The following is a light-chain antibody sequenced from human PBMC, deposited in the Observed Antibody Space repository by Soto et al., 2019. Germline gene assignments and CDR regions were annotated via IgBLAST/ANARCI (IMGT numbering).Light chain of an antibody. Sequence: EIVLTQSPGTLSLSPGERATLSCRSSQSVSSSYLAWYQQKPGQAPRLLIYDVSSRATGIPDRFSGSGSGTDFTLTISRLEPDAFAVYYCQPYGSSPTFGQGTKVEIK. V-gene: IGKV3-20*01. CDR1: QSVSSSY. J-gene: IGKJ1*01. CDR3: QPYGSSPT. CDR2: DVS.